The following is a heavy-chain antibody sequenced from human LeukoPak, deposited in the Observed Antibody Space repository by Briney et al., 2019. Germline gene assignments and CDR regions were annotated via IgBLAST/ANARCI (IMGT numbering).Heavy chain of an antibody. D-gene: IGHD6-13*01. CDR1: GFTFTGHT. CDR2: IGGRDDRT. Sequence: SGGSLRLSCAASGFTFTGHTMTWLRQAPGKGLEWVSIIGGRDDRTYYADSVKGRFTISRDNSKNTLYLQMNSLIAEDTAMYYCAKDHEVATGSSWYFDYWGQGTLVTVSS. J-gene: IGHJ4*02. CDR3: AKDHEVATGSSWYFDY. V-gene: IGHV3-23*01.